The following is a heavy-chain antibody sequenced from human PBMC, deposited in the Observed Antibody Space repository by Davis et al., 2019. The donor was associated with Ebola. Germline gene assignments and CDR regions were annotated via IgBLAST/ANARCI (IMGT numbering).Heavy chain of an antibody. J-gene: IGHJ5*02. CDR3: ARGPEDSSSWFADWFDP. CDR2: INPSGGST. D-gene: IGHD6-13*01. CDR1: GYTFTSYY. V-gene: IGHV1-46*03. Sequence: GESLKISCKGSGYTFTSYYMHWVRQAPGQGLEWMGIINPSGGSTSYAQKFQGRVTMTRDTSTSTVYMELSSLRSEDTAVYYCARGPEDSSSWFADWFDPWGQGTLVTVSS.